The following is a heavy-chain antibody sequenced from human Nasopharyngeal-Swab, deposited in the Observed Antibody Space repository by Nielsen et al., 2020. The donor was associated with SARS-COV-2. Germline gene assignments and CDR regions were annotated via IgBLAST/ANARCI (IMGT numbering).Heavy chain of an antibody. Sequence: ASVKDSCKASGYTFTSYGISWVRQAPGQGLEWMGWISAYNGNTNYAQKLQGRVTMTTDTSTSTAYMELRSLRSDDTAVYYCARTQIAGQEYYFDYWGQGTLVTVSS. CDR2: ISAYNGNT. CDR1: GYTFTSYG. D-gene: IGHD6-13*01. V-gene: IGHV1-18*01. J-gene: IGHJ4*02. CDR3: ARTQIAGQEYYFDY.